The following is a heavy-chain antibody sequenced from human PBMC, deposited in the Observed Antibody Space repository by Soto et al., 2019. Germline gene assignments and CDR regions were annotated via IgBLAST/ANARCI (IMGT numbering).Heavy chain of an antibody. J-gene: IGHJ6*02. D-gene: IGHD6-13*01. CDR1: GGSISSYY. V-gene: IGHV4-4*07. Sequence: PSETLSLTCTVSGGSISSYYWSWIRQPAGRGLEWIGRIYTSGSTNYNPSLKSRVTMSVDTSKNQFSLKLSSVTAADTAVYYCERVYSSSWLDVWGQGTTVTVSS. CDR2: IYTSGST. CDR3: ERVYSSSWLDV.